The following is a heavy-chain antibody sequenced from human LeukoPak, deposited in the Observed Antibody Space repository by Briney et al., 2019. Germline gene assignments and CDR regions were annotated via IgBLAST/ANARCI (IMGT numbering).Heavy chain of an antibody. D-gene: IGHD3-10*01. J-gene: IGHJ5*02. CDR1: GFTFSSYS. CDR3: ARDRGRKFDP. Sequence: GGSLRLSCAASGFTFSSYSMNWVRQAPGKGLEWVSSISSSSSYIYYADSVKGRFTISRGNAKNSLYLQMNSLRAEDTAVYYCARDRGRKFDPWGQGTLVTVSS. CDR2: ISSSSSYI. V-gene: IGHV3-21*01.